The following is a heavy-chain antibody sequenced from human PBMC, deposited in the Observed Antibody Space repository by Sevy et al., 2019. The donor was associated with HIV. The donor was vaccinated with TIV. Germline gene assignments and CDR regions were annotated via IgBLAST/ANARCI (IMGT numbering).Heavy chain of an antibody. Sequence: GGSLRLSCVVSGFTFSSSAMHWVRQAPGKGLEWVANIKQDGSVTYYVDSVKGRFTISRDNARNFLYLQMNSLRAEDTARYYCVRAIAADGSFWGQGTLVTVSS. CDR1: GFTFSSSA. CDR3: VRAIAADGSF. CDR2: IKQDGSVT. V-gene: IGHV3-7*01. J-gene: IGHJ4*02. D-gene: IGHD6-13*01.